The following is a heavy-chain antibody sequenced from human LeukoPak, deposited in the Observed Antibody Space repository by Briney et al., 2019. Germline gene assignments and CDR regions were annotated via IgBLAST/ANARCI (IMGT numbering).Heavy chain of an antibody. V-gene: IGHV3-66*01. D-gene: IGHD5-12*01. CDR2: IYSGGST. Sequence: GGSLRLSCAASGFTVSSNYMSWVRQAPGKGLEWVSVIYSGGSTYYADSVKGRFTISRDNSKNTLYLQMNSLRAEDTAVYYCARDGDGYDWVHVYWGQGTLVTVSS. CDR3: ARDGDGYDWVHVY. CDR1: GFTVSSNY. J-gene: IGHJ4*02.